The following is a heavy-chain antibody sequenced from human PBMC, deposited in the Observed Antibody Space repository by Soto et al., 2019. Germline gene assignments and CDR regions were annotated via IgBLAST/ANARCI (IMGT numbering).Heavy chain of an antibody. D-gene: IGHD3-10*01. CDR3: ARESAYGSNFFGC. Sequence: QVQLQESGPGLVKPSQTLSLSCTVSGGSISSAAYYWSWIRQHPGKGLEWIGYISHSGSTYYTPSLTHRVIISADTSKNQFSLNVTSAYAADTAVYYCARESAYGSNFFGCWGQGALVTVSS. V-gene: IGHV4-31*03. J-gene: IGHJ4*02. CDR1: GGSISSAAYY. CDR2: ISHSGST.